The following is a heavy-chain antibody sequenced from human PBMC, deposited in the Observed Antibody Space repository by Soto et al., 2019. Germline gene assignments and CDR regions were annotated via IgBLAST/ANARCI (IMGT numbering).Heavy chain of an antibody. J-gene: IGHJ6*02. CDR2: ISAYNGNT. CDR3: ARVRWSYDFWSGYTSGMDV. Sequence: GASVKVSCKASGYTFTSYGISWVRQAPGQGLEWMGWISAYNGNTNYAQKLQGRVTMTTDTSTSTAYMELRSLRSDDTAVYYCARVRWSYDFWSGYTSGMDVWGQGTTVTVSS. CDR1: GYTFTSYG. V-gene: IGHV1-18*04. D-gene: IGHD3-3*01.